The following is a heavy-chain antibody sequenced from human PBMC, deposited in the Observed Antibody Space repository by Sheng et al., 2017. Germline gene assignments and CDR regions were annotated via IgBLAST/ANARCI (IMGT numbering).Heavy chain of an antibody. CDR2: ISYDGSNK. CDR3: ARDHIAGSSWPQDYYYMDV. D-gene: IGHD6-13*01. Sequence: QVQLVESGGGVVQPGRSLRLSCAASGFTFSSYAMHWVRQAPGKGLEWVAVISYDGSNKYYADSVKGRFTISRDNSKNTLYLQMNSLRAEDTAVYYCARDHIAGSSWPQDYYYMDVVGQRDHGHR. J-gene: IGHJ6*03. V-gene: IGHV3-30-3*01. CDR1: GFTFSSYA.